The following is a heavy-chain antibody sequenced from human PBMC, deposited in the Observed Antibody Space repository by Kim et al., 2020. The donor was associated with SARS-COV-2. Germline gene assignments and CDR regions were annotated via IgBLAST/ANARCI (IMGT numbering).Heavy chain of an antibody. J-gene: IGHJ6*02. CDR3: AAEIRYSYGMDV. D-gene: IGHD3-9*01. V-gene: IGHV1-58*01. CDR1: GFTFTRST. CDR2: IVVGSGNT. Sequence: SVKVSCKASGFTFTRSTLQWVRQARGQRLEWMGWIVVGSGNTNYAQKFQERVTITRDMSTSTAYMELSSLRSEDTAVYYCAAEIRYSYGMDVWGQGTTV.